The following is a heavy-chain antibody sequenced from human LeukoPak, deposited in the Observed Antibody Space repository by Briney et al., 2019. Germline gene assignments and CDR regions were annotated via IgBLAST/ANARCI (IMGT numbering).Heavy chain of an antibody. D-gene: IGHD3-22*01. Sequence: QSGGSLRLSCAASGFTFSSYAMHWVRQAPGKGLEWVAVISYDGSNKYYADSVKGRFTISRDNSKNTLYLQMNSLRAEDTAVYYCARGFEDYYDSSGLDYWGQGTLVTVSS. CDR3: ARGFEDYYDSSGLDY. V-gene: IGHV3-30-3*01. CDR2: ISYDGSNK. J-gene: IGHJ4*02. CDR1: GFTFSSYA.